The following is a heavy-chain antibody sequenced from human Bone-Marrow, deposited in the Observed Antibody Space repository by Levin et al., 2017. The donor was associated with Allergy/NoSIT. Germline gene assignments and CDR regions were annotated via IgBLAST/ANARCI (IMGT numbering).Heavy chain of an antibody. J-gene: IGHJ4*02. CDR2: IIGSGGDT. CDR1: GFTFSTYA. CDR3: AKTVGVVSPFYDRHFDY. D-gene: IGHD3-22*01. Sequence: PGGSLRLSCTASGFTFSTYAMSWVRQAPGKGLEWVSGIIGSGGDTKYADSVKGRFTISRDNSRNTLYLQMSSLRAEDSAVYYCAKTVGVVSPFYDRHFDYWGQGTLVTVSS. V-gene: IGHV3-23*01.